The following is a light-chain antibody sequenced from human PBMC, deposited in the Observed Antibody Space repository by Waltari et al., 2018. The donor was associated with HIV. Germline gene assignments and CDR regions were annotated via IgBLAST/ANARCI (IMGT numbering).Light chain of an antibody. V-gene: IGKV3-15*01. CDR3: QQYNDWPLT. CDR2: GAS. Sequence: EIVMTQSPATLSVSPGERVTVSCRASQTVSSSLAWYQQKPGQAPRLLIYGASTRATGIAAGFSGSGSGTEFALTISSLQSEDFAVYYCQQYNDWPLTFGGGTRVEIK. J-gene: IGKJ4*01. CDR1: QTVSSS.